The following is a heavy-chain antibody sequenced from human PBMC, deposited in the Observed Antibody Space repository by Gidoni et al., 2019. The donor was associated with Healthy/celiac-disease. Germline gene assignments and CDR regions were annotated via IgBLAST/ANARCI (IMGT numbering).Heavy chain of an antibody. D-gene: IGHD6-19*01. CDR1: GGSFSGYY. CDR2: INHSGST. J-gene: IGHJ2*01. V-gene: IGHV4-34*01. Sequence: QVQLQQWGAGLLKPSETLSLTCAVYGGSFSGYYWSWIRQPPGKGLEWIGEINHSGSTNYNPSLKSRVTISVDTSKNQFSLKLSSVTAADTAVYYCARKQWRPYWYFDLWGRGTLVTVSS. CDR3: ARKQWRPYWYFDL.